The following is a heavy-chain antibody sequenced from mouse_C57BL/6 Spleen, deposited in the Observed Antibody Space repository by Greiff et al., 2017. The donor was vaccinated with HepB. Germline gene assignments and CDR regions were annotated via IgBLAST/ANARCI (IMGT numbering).Heavy chain of an antibody. D-gene: IGHD3-2*02. CDR2: IYPGNSDT. CDR1: GYTFTSYW. CDR3: KRRQLRPVYAMDY. J-gene: IGHJ4*01. Sequence: EVQGVESGTVLARPGASVKMSCKTSGYTFTSYWMHWVKQRPGQGLEWIGAIYPGNSDTSYNQKFKGKAKLTAVTSASTAYMELSSLTNEDSAVYYCKRRQLRPVYAMDYWGQGTSVTVAS. V-gene: IGHV1-5*01.